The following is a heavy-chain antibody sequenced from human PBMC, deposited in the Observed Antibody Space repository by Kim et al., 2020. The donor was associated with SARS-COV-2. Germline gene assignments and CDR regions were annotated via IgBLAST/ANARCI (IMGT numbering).Heavy chain of an antibody. D-gene: IGHD3-3*01. CDR1: GYTFTSYA. Sequence: ASVKVSCKASGYTFTSYAMNWVRQAPGQGLEWMGWINTNTGNPTYAQGFTGRFVFSLDTSVSTAYLQISSLKAEDTAVYYGARGRGTIFGVVIYYYYYMDVWGKGTTVTVSS. V-gene: IGHV7-4-1*02. CDR2: INTNTGNP. CDR3: ARGRGTIFGVVIYYYYYMDV. J-gene: IGHJ6*03.